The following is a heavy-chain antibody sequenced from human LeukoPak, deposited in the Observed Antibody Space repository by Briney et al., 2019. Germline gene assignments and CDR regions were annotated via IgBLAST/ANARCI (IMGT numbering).Heavy chain of an antibody. V-gene: IGHV3-53*01. CDR2: IDTADKT. CDR3: AKEYTPSSPLGELDS. Sequence: PGGSLRLSCAASGFTVSTHYMNWVRQAPGKGLEWVSVIDTADKTYYADSVKGRFTISRDTSKKLLYLQMNSLRVEDTAVYYCAKEYTPSSPLGELDSWGQGTLVTVSS. J-gene: IGHJ4*02. D-gene: IGHD6-6*01. CDR1: GFTVSTHY.